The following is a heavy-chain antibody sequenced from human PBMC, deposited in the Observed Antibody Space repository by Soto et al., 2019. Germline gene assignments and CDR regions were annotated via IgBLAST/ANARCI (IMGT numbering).Heavy chain of an antibody. CDR1: GFTFSNYD. Sequence: PGGSLRLSCSASGFTFSNYDMVWVRQAPGKGLEYISAITSHGHITYYADSVKGRFTISRDNSKNTLYLQMNSLRAEDTAVYYCAKDNGYSYGQYNWFDPWGQGTLVTVSS. J-gene: IGHJ5*02. CDR2: ITSHGHIT. D-gene: IGHD5-18*01. CDR3: AKDNGYSYGQYNWFDP. V-gene: IGHV3-64*04.